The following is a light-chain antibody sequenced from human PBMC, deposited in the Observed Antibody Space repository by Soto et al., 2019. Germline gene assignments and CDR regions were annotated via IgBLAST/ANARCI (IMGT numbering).Light chain of an antibody. CDR3: QQYTFWPPLT. CDR1: QSVNSN. Sequence: EIVMTQSPATLSVSPGERATLSCSASQSVNSNLAWYRQKPGQAPRLLISDASTRATGVPARFSGSGSGIAFTLTISSLQSEDSGIYYCQQYTFWPPLTFGGGTKVEIK. CDR2: DAS. V-gene: IGKV3-15*01. J-gene: IGKJ4*01.